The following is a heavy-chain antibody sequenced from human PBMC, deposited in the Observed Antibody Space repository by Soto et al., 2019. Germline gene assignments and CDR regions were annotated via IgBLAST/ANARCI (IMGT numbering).Heavy chain of an antibody. CDR1: EFTFSSYA. D-gene: IGHD2-21*01. J-gene: IGHJ4*02. CDR2: ISGSGGST. V-gene: IGHV3-23*01. CDR3: AKVASCGGDCYFHYFDC. Sequence: EEQLLESGGGLIQPGGSLRLSCAASEFTFSSYAMSWVRQAPGKGLEWVSAISGSGGSTYYADSVKGRFTVSRDNSKNTLYLQMNGLRAEDTVIYYCAKVASCGGDCYFHYFDCWREGTLVTVSS.